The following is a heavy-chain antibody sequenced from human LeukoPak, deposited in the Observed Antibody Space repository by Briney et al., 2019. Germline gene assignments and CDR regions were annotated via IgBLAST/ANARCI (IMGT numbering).Heavy chain of an antibody. CDR1: GGSISSYS. CDR3: HRVNYYYYMDV. CDR2: TYSFGNT. V-gene: IGHV4-59*12. D-gene: IGHD3-10*01. Sequence: SETLSLTCTVSGGSISSYSWSWIRHPPGNGMGWNGSTYSFGNTNNNPTLKSRVRISVSTSKTQFSLNLGAVSVTATAVFSFHRVNYYYYMDVSGKRTTVTVSS. J-gene: IGHJ6*03.